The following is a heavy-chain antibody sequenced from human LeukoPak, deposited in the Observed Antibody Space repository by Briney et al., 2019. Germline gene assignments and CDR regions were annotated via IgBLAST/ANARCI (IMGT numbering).Heavy chain of an antibody. D-gene: IGHD4-23*01. Sequence: GASVKVPCKASGYTFTSYYIHWVRQAPGQGLEWMGIINPSGGNTRYAQKFQGRVTMTRDMSTSTVYMELSSLRSEDTAVYYCARKWELHLDYWGQGTLVTVSS. CDR1: GYTFTSYY. J-gene: IGHJ4*02. CDR2: INPSGGNT. CDR3: ARKWELHLDY. V-gene: IGHV1-46*01.